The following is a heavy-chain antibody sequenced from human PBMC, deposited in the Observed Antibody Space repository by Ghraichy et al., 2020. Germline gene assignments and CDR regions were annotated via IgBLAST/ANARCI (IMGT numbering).Heavy chain of an antibody. J-gene: IGHJ6*02. V-gene: IGHV1-18*01. D-gene: IGHD5-18*01. Sequence: ASVKVSCKASGYTFTSYGISWVRQAPGQGLEWMGWISAYNGNTNYAQKLQGRVTMTTDTSTSTAYMELRSLRSDDTAVYYCARAGTIQLWSYYYYGMDVWGQGTTVTVSS. CDR1: GYTFTSYG. CDR2: ISAYNGNT. CDR3: ARAGTIQLWSYYYYGMDV.